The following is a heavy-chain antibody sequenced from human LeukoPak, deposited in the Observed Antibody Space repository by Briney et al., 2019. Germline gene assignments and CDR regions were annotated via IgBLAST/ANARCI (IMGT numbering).Heavy chain of an antibody. CDR1: GFTFSDSV. J-gene: IGHJ4*01. D-gene: IGHD3-3*01. CDR2: IRSKTKSGET. CDR3: TSPAHDFDIWSGYYSL. Sequence: GGSLRLSCYVSGFTFSDSVIHWVRHAAGEGLGWVGRIRSKTKSGETAYAPSVKGRFTISRDDSKDTAYLQMNSLKPEDTAVYYCTSPAHDFDIWSGYYSLWGHGTQVTVSS. V-gene: IGHV3-73*01.